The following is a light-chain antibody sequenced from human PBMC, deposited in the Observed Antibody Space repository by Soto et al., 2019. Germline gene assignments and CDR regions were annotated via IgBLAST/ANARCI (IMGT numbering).Light chain of an antibody. Sequence: EIVMTQSPATLAVSPGDTATLSCRASQSLGDNLAWYQQKPGQAPRLLIFRASSRAKGVPARFSASGSATEFTLTISSLQPDDFATYYCQHYNSYSEAFGQGTKVDI. J-gene: IGKJ1*01. CDR1: QSLGDN. V-gene: IGKV3-15*01. CDR2: RAS. CDR3: QHYNSYSEA.